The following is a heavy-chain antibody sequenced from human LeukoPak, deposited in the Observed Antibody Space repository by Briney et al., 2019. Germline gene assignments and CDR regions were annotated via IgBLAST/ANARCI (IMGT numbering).Heavy chain of an antibody. V-gene: IGHV5-51*01. CDR1: GYSFTSYW. CDR2: IYPGDSDT. Sequence: GESLQISCKGSGYSFTSYWIGWVRQMPGKGLEWMGIIYPGDSDTRYSPSFQGQVTISADKSISTAYLQWSSLKASDTAMYYCARRYYDFWSGPNWFDPWGQGTLVTVSS. J-gene: IGHJ5*02. D-gene: IGHD3-3*01. CDR3: ARRYYDFWSGPNWFDP.